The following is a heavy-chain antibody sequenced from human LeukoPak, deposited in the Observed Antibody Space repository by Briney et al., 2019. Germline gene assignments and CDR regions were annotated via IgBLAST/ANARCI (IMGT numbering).Heavy chain of an antibody. Sequence: ASVKVSCKASGYTFTSYGISWVRQAPGQRLERMGWISAYNGNTNYAQKLQGRVTMTTDTSTSTAYVELRSLRSDGTAVYYCARGGVLWFGPFDHWGQGTLVTVSS. V-gene: IGHV1-18*01. CDR3: ARGGVLWFGPFDH. CDR2: ISAYNGNT. D-gene: IGHD3-10*01. CDR1: GYTFTSYG. J-gene: IGHJ4*02.